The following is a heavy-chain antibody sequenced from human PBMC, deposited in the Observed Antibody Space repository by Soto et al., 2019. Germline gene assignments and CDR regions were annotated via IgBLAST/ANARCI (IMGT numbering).Heavy chain of an antibody. V-gene: IGHV3-21*01. CDR3: ARDSCSSTSCYYYMDV. D-gene: IGHD2-2*01. Sequence: GGSLRLSCAASGFTFSRYSMSWVRQAPGKGLEWVSFISSSSGNIYHADSVKGRFTISRDNAKNSLYLQMDSLRAEDTAVYYCARDSCSSTSCYYYMDVWGKGTTVTVSS. CDR1: GFTFSRYS. CDR2: ISSSSGNI. J-gene: IGHJ6*03.